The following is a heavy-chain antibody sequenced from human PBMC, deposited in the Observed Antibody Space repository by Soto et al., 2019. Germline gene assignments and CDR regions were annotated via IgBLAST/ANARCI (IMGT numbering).Heavy chain of an antibody. D-gene: IGHD5-12*01. CDR1: GGSISSGGYY. J-gene: IGHJ6*02. CDR2: IYYSGST. Sequence: PSETLSLTCTVSGGSISSGGYYWSWIRQHPGKGLEWIGYIYYSGSTYYNPSLKSRVTISVDTSKNQFSLKLSSVIAADTAVYYCARGVPGGYEYYYYGMDVWGQGTTVTVSS. CDR3: ARGVPGGYEYYYYGMDV. V-gene: IGHV4-31*03.